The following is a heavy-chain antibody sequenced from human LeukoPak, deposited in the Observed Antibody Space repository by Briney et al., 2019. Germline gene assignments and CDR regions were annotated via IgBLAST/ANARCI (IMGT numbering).Heavy chain of an antibody. CDR1: GFTFSNYA. Sequence: GGSLRLSCAASGFTFSNYAMTWVRQAPGKGLEWVSGTSGSGGRTYSADSVKGRFTISRDNFKNTLNLQMNSLRAEDTALYYCAKDQGSSGSYLDAFDIWGQGTMVTVSS. D-gene: IGHD6-19*01. CDR2: TSGSGGRT. V-gene: IGHV3-23*01. J-gene: IGHJ3*02. CDR3: AKDQGSSGSYLDAFDI.